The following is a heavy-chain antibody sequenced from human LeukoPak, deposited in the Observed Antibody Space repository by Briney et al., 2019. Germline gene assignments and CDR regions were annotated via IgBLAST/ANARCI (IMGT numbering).Heavy chain of an antibody. Sequence: PSQTLSLTCAVSGDSISSGGYSWNWIRQPPGKGLEWIGYIYNSGRTSYNPSLKSRVTMSVDTSKNQFSLRLNSVTAADTAVYYCARGQGGFHWYFDLWGRGTLVTVSS. CDR1: GDSISSGGYS. J-gene: IGHJ2*01. CDR2: IYNSGRT. V-gene: IGHV4-30-4*07. CDR3: ARGQGGFHWYFDL. D-gene: IGHD5-12*01.